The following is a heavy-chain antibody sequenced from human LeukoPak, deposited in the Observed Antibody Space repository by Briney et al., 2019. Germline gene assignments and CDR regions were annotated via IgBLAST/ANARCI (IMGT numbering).Heavy chain of an antibody. CDR3: ARDPYCGGDCYSKAPFDY. Sequence: ASVKVSCKASGYTFTSYYMHWVRQAPGQGLEWMGIINPSGGSTSYAQKFQGRVTMTRDTSTSTVYMELSSLRSEDTAVYYCARDPYCGGDCYSKAPFDYWGQGTLVTVSS. J-gene: IGHJ4*02. CDR2: INPSGGST. D-gene: IGHD2-21*01. V-gene: IGHV1-46*01. CDR1: GYTFTSYY.